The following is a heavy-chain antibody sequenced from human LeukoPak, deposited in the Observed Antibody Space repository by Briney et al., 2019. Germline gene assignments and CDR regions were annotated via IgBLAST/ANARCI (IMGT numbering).Heavy chain of an antibody. Sequence: SETLSLTCTVSGVSISSSSYYWGWIRQPPGKGLEWIGSIYYSGNTYYNPSLKSRVTISVDTSKNQFSLKLSSVTAADTAVYYCARQSTAMGTFDYWGQGTLVPVSS. CDR2: IYYSGNT. CDR3: ARQSTAMGTFDY. D-gene: IGHD5-18*01. V-gene: IGHV4-39*01. J-gene: IGHJ4*02. CDR1: GVSISSSSYY.